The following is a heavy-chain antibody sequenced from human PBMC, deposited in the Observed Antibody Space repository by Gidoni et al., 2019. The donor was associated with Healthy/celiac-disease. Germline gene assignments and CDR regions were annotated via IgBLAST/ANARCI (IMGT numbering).Heavy chain of an antibody. V-gene: IGHV4-34*01. D-gene: IGHD6-19*01. CDR1: GWSFSGYY. CDR2: INHSGST. Sequence: QVQLQQWGAGLLKPSEPLSLTCAVYGWSFSGYYWSWIRQPPGKGLEWIGEINHSGSTNYNPSLKSRVTISVDTSKNQFSLKLSSVTAADTAVYYCAREHTGYSSGWYTGNAFDIWGQGTMVTVSS. CDR3: AREHTGYSSGWYTGNAFDI. J-gene: IGHJ3*02.